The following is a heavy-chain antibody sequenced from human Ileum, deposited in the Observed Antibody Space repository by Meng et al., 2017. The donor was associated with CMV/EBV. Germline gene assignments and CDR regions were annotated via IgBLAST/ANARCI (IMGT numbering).Heavy chain of an antibody. Sequence: QSRLEESDPGLGKPSETLSLTCRVSGGSISSYYWSWIRQAPGKGLEWIGYVYSTGSTNYSPSLRSRVTISVDTSRNQFSLRLSSVTAADTAVYYCARTGRFGSYYIDYWGQGTLVTVSS. J-gene: IGHJ4*02. D-gene: IGHD3-10*01. CDR2: VYSTGST. CDR1: GGSISSYY. V-gene: IGHV4-59*01. CDR3: ARTGRFGSYYIDY.